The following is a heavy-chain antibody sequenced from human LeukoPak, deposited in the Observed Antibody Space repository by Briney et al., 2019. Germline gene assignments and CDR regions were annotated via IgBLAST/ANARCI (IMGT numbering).Heavy chain of an antibody. J-gene: IGHJ4*02. CDR3: SRDLRGTDDY. Sequence: QPGGSLRLSCAASGFTFSSYWMHWVRQAPGKGLVWVSHINTDGSSTNYADSVKGRFTISRDNAKNTLYLQMNSLGAGDTAVYYCSRDLRGTDDYWGQGTLVTVSS. CDR2: INTDGSST. V-gene: IGHV3-74*01. D-gene: IGHD1-7*01. CDR1: GFTFSSYW.